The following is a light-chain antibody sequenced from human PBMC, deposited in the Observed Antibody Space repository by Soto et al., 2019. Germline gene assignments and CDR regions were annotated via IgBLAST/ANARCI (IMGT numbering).Light chain of an antibody. Sequence: EIVMTQSPDTLSVSPGERATLSCRASQSVSSNLAWYQQKPGQAPRLLIFGASTRATSIPARFSGSGSGTEFTLTISSLQSEDFAVYHCQQYNNWPYTFGQGTTLEIK. CDR2: GAS. J-gene: IGKJ2*01. V-gene: IGKV3-15*01. CDR1: QSVSSN. CDR3: QQYNNWPYT.